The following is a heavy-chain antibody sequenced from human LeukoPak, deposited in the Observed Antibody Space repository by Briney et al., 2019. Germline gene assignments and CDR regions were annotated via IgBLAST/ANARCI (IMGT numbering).Heavy chain of an antibody. J-gene: IGHJ4*02. CDR1: GYTFTSYG. D-gene: IGHD3-10*01. CDR2: ISAYNGNT. Sequence: GASAKVSCKASGYTFTSYGISWVRQAPGQGLEWMGWISAYNGNTNYAQKLQGRVTMTTDTSTSTAYMELRSLRSDDTAVYYCARVGFTMVRGVILRGYYFDYWGQGTLVTVSS. CDR3: ARVGFTMVRGVILRGYYFDY. V-gene: IGHV1-18*01.